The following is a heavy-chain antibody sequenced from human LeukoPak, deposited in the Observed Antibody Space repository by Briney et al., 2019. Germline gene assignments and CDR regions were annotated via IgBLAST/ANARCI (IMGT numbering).Heavy chain of an antibody. D-gene: IGHD4-17*01. CDR1: GFTFSSYS. J-gene: IGHJ4*02. V-gene: IGHV3-48*04. CDR3: ASGLNTVTVPFDY. CDR2: ISSSSSTI. Sequence: GGSLRLSCAASGFTFSSYSMNWVRQAPGKGLEWVSYISSSSSTIYYADSVKGRFTISRDNAKNSLYLQMNSLRAEDTAVYYCASGLNTVTVPFDYWGQGTLVTVSS.